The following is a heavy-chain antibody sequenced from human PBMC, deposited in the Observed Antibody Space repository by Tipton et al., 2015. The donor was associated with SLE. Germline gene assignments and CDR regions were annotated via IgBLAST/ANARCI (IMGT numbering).Heavy chain of an antibody. CDR3: ARRAVALNPFDY. V-gene: IGHV4-61*09. CDR2: IYTSGST. Sequence: TLSLTCTVSGGSISSGSYYWSWIRQPAGKGLEWIGHIYTSGSTHYNPSLKSRVTISVDTSKNQFSLKLSSVTAADTAVYYCARRAVALNPFDYWGQGTLVTVSS. J-gene: IGHJ4*02. CDR1: GGSISSGSYY. D-gene: IGHD6-19*01.